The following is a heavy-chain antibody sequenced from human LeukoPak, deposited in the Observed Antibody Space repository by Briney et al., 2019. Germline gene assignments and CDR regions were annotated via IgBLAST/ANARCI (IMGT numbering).Heavy chain of an antibody. Sequence: PSETLSLTCTASGGSVSSGSYYWSWIRQPPGTGLEWIGYIYDSGSTNYNPSLKSRVTISVDTSKNQFSLNLSSVTAADTAVYYCARGQQLVPLYYWGQGTLVTVSS. CDR1: GGSVSSGSYY. J-gene: IGHJ4*02. CDR3: ARGQQLVPLYY. CDR2: IYDSGST. D-gene: IGHD6-13*01. V-gene: IGHV4-61*01.